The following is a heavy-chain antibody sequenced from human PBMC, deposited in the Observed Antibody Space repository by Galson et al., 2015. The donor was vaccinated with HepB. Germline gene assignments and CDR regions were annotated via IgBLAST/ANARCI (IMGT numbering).Heavy chain of an antibody. CDR2: IYSGGST. CDR3: ARGYSRSWYSGLGY. CDR1: GFTVSSNY. J-gene: IGHJ4*02. V-gene: IGHV3-53*01. Sequence: SLRLSCAVSGFTVSSNYMSWVRQAPGKGLEWVSVIYSGGSTDYADSVRARFTISRDNSKNTLYLQMYSLRAEDTAVYYCARGYSRSWYSGLGYWGQGTLVTVSS. D-gene: IGHD6-13*01.